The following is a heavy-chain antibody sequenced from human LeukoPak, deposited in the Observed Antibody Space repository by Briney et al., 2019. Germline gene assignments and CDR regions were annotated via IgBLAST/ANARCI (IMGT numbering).Heavy chain of an antibody. CDR3: AKHQYREGRDWTDYFDY. J-gene: IGHJ4*02. CDR1: GFTFSNYA. CDR2: INNVIT. D-gene: IGHD3/OR15-3a*01. Sequence: GGSLRLSCAASGFTFSNYAMSWVRQAPGKGLEWVSAINNVITYYADSVKGRFINSRDNSKNTLYLQLNGLRAEDTAIYYCAKHQYREGRDWTDYFDYWGPGTLVTVSS. V-gene: IGHV3-23*01.